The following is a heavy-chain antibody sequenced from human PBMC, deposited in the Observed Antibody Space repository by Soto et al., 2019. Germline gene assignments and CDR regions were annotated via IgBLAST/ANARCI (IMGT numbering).Heavy chain of an antibody. V-gene: IGHV3-30*18. Sequence: PGGSLTLSCAASGFTFSSYGMHWVRQAPGKGLEWVAVISYDGSNKYYADSVKGRFTISRDNSKNTLYLQMNSLRAEDTAVYYCAKELELLLGYYGMDVWGQGTTVTVSS. CDR2: ISYDGSNK. J-gene: IGHJ6*02. D-gene: IGHD1-7*01. CDR1: GFTFSSYG. CDR3: AKELELLLGYYGMDV.